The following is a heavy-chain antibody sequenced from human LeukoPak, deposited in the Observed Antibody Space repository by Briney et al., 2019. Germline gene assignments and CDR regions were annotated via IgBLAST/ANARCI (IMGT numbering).Heavy chain of an antibody. CDR1: GFTFSDHA. D-gene: IGHD3/OR15-3a*01. CDR2: ITRDGGRT. V-gene: IGHV3-64*02. J-gene: IGHJ4*02. CDR3: ARERGTGRLGGDFDY. Sequence: GGPLRLSCAASGFTFSDHAMHWVRQAPGKGLEYVSTITRDGGRTFYADSVKGRFTISRDNSKSTLYLQMGSLRPEDMALYYCARERGTGRLGGDFDYWGQGTLVTVSS.